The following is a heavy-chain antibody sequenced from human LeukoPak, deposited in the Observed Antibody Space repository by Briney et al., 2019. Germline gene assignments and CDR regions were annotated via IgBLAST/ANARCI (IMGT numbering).Heavy chain of an antibody. J-gene: IGHJ4*02. CDR1: GYTFTSYY. Sequence: ASVKVSCKASGYTFTSYYMHWVRQAPGQGLEWMGIINPSGGSTSYAQKFQGRVTMTRDTSTSTVYMELRSLRSEDTAVYYCAKSNSLYYYDSSGITPLYFDYWGQGTLVTVSS. D-gene: IGHD3-22*01. CDR2: INPSGGST. CDR3: AKSNSLYYYDSSGITPLYFDY. V-gene: IGHV1-46*01.